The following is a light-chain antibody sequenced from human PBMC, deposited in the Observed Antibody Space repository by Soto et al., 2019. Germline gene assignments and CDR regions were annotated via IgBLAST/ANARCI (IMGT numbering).Light chain of an antibody. J-gene: IGLJ2*01. CDR3: ASWDDSLEGVL. Sequence: QSVVTQPPSASGTPGQRVTISCSGSISNIGGNPVNWYQQLPGTAPRLLIYSKNQRPSGVPDRFSASKSGTTASLAISGLQSEDEADYFCASWDDSLEGVLFGGGTKLTVL. CDR1: ISNIGGNP. CDR2: SKN. V-gene: IGLV1-44*01.